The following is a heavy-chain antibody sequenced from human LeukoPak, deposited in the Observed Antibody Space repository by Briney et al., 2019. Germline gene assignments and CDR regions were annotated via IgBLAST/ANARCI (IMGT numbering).Heavy chain of an antibody. D-gene: IGHD6-19*01. CDR3: AKDTIAVAGRFFDY. V-gene: IGHV3-9*01. J-gene: IGHJ4*02. Sequence: GGSLRLSCAASGFTFSSYAMSWVRQAPGKGLEWVSGISWNSGSIGYVDSVKGRFTISRDNAKNSLYLQMNSLRGEDTALYYCAKDTIAVAGRFFDYWGQGTLVTVSS. CDR2: ISWNSGSI. CDR1: GFTFSSYA.